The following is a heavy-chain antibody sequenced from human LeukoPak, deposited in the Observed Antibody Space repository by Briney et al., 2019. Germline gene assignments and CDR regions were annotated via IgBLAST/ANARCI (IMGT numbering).Heavy chain of an antibody. CDR1: GFTFSSYW. CDR3: ARDSGTIAARPVDY. D-gene: IGHD6-6*01. J-gene: IGHJ4*02. V-gene: IGHV3-74*01. CDR2: INSDGSST. Sequence: GGSLRLSCAASGFTFSSYWMHWVRQAPGKGLVWVSRINSDGSSTSYADSAKGRFTISRDNAKNTLYLQMNSLRAEDTAVYYCARDSGTIAARPVDYWGQGTLVTVSS.